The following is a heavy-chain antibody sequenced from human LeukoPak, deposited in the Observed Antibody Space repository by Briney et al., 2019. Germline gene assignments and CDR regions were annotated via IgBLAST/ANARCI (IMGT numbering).Heavy chain of an antibody. Sequence: GGSLRLSCAASGFTFSSYGMHWVRQAPGKGLEWVAVISYDGSNKYYADSVKGRFTISRDNSKNTLYLQMNSLRAEDTAVYYCAKGQRGGAATLDYWGQGTRVTVSS. D-gene: IGHD3-16*01. J-gene: IGHJ4*02. V-gene: IGHV3-30*18. CDR1: GFTFSSYG. CDR2: ISYDGSNK. CDR3: AKGQRGGAATLDY.